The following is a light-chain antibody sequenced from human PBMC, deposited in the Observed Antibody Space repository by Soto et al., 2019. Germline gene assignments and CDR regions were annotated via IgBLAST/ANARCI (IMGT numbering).Light chain of an antibody. J-gene: IGKJ5*01. CDR1: QGISIW. CDR3: QQANTFPLT. CDR2: AAS. Sequence: DIHMTQSPASVSASVGDRITITCRASQGISIWIAWYQQKPGNAPKLLIYAASSLQSGVPSRFSGSGSGTHFTLTISSLQPEDFATYYCQQANTFPLTFGQGTRLEIK. V-gene: IGKV1D-12*01.